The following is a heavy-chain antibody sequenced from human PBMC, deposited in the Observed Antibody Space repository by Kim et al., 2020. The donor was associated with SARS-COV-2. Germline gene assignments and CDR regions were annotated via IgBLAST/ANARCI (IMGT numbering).Heavy chain of an antibody. J-gene: IGHJ4*02. CDR2: IWYDGSNK. V-gene: IGHV3-33*06. CDR1: GFTFSSYA. Sequence: GGSLRLSCAASGFTFSSYAMHWVRQAPGKGLEWVAVIWYDGSNKYYADSVKGRFTISRDNSKNTLYLQMNSLRAEDTAVYYCAKSRLEWLVLGYWGQGTLVTVSS. CDR3: AKSRLEWLVLGY. D-gene: IGHD6-19*01.